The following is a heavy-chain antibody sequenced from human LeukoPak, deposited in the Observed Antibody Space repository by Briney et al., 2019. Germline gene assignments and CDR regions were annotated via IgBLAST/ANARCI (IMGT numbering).Heavy chain of an antibody. CDR2: IKEDGSEK. J-gene: IGHJ4*02. CDR3: ARVPAMAGTYFDY. CDR1: GFMFSRDW. Sequence: GGSLRLSCAASGFMFSRDWMPWVRQAPGKGLEWVANIKEDGSEKYYVDSVKGRFAISRDNAENSLCLQMNSLRVEDTALYYCARVPAMAGTYFDYWGQGSLVTVSS. V-gene: IGHV3-7*04. D-gene: IGHD5-24*01.